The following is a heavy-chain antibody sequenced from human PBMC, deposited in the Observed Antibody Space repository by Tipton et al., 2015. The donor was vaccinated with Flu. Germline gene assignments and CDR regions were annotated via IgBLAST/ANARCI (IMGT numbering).Heavy chain of an antibody. Sequence: LRLSCAVYGGSFSGYYWSWIRQPPGKGLEWIGEINHSGSTNYNPSLKSRVTISVDTSKNQFSLKLSSVTAADTAVYYCARGALAAAAGTAWFDPWGQGTLVTVSS. D-gene: IGHD6-13*01. V-gene: IGHV4-34*01. J-gene: IGHJ5*02. CDR3: ARGALAAAAGTAWFDP. CDR1: GGSFSGYY. CDR2: INHSGST.